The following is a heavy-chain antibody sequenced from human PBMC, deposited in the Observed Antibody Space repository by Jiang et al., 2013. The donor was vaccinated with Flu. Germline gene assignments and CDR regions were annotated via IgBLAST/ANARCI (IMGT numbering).Heavy chain of an antibody. Sequence: GGLVQPGGSLRLSCAASGFTFNIYTMNWVRRAPGKGLEWVSLITGSGATTYYADSVKGRFTISRDISKTTLFLQMNSLRAEDMAVYYCARARYSGYDYDYSYYGLDVWGQGTTVTVSS. D-gene: IGHD5-12*01. CDR2: ITGSGATT. CDR1: GFTFNIYT. J-gene: IGHJ6*02. V-gene: IGHV3-23*01. CDR3: ARARYSGYDYDYSYYGLDV.